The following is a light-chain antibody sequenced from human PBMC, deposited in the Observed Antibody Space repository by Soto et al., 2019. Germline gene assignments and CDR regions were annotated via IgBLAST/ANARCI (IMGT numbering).Light chain of an antibody. J-gene: IGKJ1*01. V-gene: IGKV1-39*01. CDR3: QQSYSSPPT. CDR2: AAS. CDR1: QSISNH. Sequence: DIDMTQSGFALSSSLEDRVIITXRASQSISNHLNWYQQKPGKAPKLLIFAASSLQSGVPSRFSGSRSGPDFTLTISSLQPEDFATYYCQQSYSSPPTFGQGTKVDI.